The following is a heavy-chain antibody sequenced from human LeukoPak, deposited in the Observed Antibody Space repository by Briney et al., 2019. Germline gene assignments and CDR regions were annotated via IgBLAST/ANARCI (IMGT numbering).Heavy chain of an antibody. CDR1: GYTFTSYG. D-gene: IGHD2-21*02. Sequence: ASVKVSCKASGYTFTSYGINWVRQAPGQGLEWMGWISPYNGNTNYAQTLQGRVTMTTDTSTSTAYMELRSLRSDGTAVYYCAIAASGGGDCNNYYGMDVGGKATTVTVSS. J-gene: IGHJ6*04. V-gene: IGHV1-18*04. CDR3: AIAASGGGDCNNYYGMDV. CDR2: ISPYNGNT.